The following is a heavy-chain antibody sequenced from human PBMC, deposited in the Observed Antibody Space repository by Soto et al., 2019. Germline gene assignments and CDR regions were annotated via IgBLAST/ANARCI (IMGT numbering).Heavy chain of an antibody. CDR2: IHYSGST. CDR1: GGSISSSSYY. CDR3: ARHSTYYYYHMDV. V-gene: IGHV4-39*01. Sequence: PSETLSLTCIVSGGSISSSSYYWGWIRQPPGKGLEWIGSIHYSGSTYYNPSLKSRVTISVDTSKNQLSLKLSSVTAADTAVYYCARHSTYYYYHMDVWGKGTTVTVSS. J-gene: IGHJ6*03.